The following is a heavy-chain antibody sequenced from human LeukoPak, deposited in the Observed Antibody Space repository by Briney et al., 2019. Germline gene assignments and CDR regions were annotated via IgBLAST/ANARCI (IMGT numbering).Heavy chain of an antibody. J-gene: IGHJ6*03. CDR3: ARMVRGRGYYYYYMDV. Sequence: SETLSLTCTVSGGSISSSDYYWGWIRQPPGKGLEWIGSISGNTYYNPSLKSRVTISVDTSKNEFSLKLSSVTAADTAVYSCARMVRGRGYYYYYMDVWGKGTTVTVSS. CDR2: ISGNT. D-gene: IGHD3-10*01. V-gene: IGHV4-39*01. CDR1: GGSISSSDYY.